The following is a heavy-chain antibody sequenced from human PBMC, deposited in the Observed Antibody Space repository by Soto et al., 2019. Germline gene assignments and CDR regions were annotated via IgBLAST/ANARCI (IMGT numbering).Heavy chain of an antibody. V-gene: IGHV1-69*06. CDR2: IIPIFGTA. Sequence: SVKVSCKASGGTFSSYAISWVRQAPGQGLEWMGGIIPIFGTANYAQKFQGRVTITADKSTSTAYMELSSLRSEDTAVYYCARWVGRYCSGGSCYYYYGMDVWGQGTTVTVSS. J-gene: IGHJ6*02. CDR3: ARWVGRYCSGGSCYYYYGMDV. D-gene: IGHD2-15*01. CDR1: GGTFSSYA.